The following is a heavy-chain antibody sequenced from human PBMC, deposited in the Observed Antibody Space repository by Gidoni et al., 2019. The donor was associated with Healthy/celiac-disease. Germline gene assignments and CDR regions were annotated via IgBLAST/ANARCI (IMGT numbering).Heavy chain of an antibody. D-gene: IGHD2-2*01. V-gene: IGHV3-23*01. J-gene: IGHJ5*02. CDR1: GFTFSSYA. CDR3: AKGAEWSSEYQLLVLSWFDP. Sequence: EVQLLESGGGLVQPGGSLRLSCAASGFTFSSYAIRWVRQATGKGLEWVSAISGSGGSTYYADSVKGRFTISRDNSKNTLYLQMNSLRAEDTAVYYCAKGAEWSSEYQLLVLSWFDPWGQGTLVTVSS. CDR2: ISGSGGST.